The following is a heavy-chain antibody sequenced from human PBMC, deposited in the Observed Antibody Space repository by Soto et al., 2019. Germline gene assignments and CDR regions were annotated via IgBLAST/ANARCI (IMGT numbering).Heavy chain of an antibody. CDR3: TRDRGYPDSFDL. CDR1: GFTFFNYA. D-gene: IGHD3-10*01. CDR2: ISSSGGST. V-gene: IGHV3-23*01. J-gene: IGHJ3*01. Sequence: GGSLRLSCAAPGFTFFNYAMSWVPQAPGKGLEWVSGISSSGGSTYYADSVKGRFTISRDNSKNTLCLQMNTLRAEDTAVYYCTRDRGYPDSFDLWGQGTMVTVSS.